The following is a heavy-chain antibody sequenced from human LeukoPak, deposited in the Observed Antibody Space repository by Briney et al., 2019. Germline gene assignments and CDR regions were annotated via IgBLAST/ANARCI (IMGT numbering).Heavy chain of an antibody. CDR1: GFTFSSYS. CDR2: ISSSSSYI. CDR3: AKDTKPKHYHHGMDV. V-gene: IGHV3-21*01. J-gene: IGHJ6*02. D-gene: IGHD1-1*01. Sequence: GGSLRLSCAASGFTFSSYSMNWVRQAPGKGLEWVSSISSSSSYIYYADSVKGRFTISRDNAKNSLYLQMNSRRAEDTAVYYCAKDTKPKHYHHGMDVWGQGTTVTVSS.